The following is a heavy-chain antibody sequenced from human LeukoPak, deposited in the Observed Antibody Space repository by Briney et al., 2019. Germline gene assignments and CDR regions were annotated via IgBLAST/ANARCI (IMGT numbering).Heavy chain of an antibody. D-gene: IGHD5-12*01. CDR3: ARDRYSGYDGFGAFDI. Sequence: ASETLSLTCTVSGGSISSYYWSWIRQPPGKGLEWIGYIYYSGSTNYNPSPKSRVTISVDTSKNRFSLKLSSVTAADTAVYYCARDRYSGYDGFGAFDIWGQGTMVTVSS. CDR2: IYYSGST. CDR1: GGSISSYY. J-gene: IGHJ3*02. V-gene: IGHV4-59*01.